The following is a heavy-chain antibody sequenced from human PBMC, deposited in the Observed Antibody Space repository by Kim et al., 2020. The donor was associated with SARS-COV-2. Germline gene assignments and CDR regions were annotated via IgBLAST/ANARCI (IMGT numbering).Heavy chain of an antibody. CDR3: AKGESSGYYPSWYFDY. V-gene: IGHV3-23*01. D-gene: IGHD3-22*01. J-gene: IGHJ4*01. Sequence: TGKGRYTISGDNSKNTLYLQVNRLSGEDTAVYYCAKGESSGYYPSWYFDYWGQGTLVTVSS.